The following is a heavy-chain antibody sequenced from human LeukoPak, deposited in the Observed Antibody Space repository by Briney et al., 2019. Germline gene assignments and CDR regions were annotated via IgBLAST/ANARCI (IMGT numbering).Heavy chain of an antibody. CDR2: IKSKTDGGTT. CDR3: TTDSGYSSEFDY. Sequence: PGGSLRLSCAASGFTFSNAWMSWVRQAPGKGLEWVCRIKSKTDGGTTDYAAPVKGRFTISRDDSKNTLYLQMNSLKTEDTAVYYCTTDSGYSSEFDYWGQGTLVTVSS. J-gene: IGHJ4*02. V-gene: IGHV3-15*01. CDR1: GFTFSNAW. D-gene: IGHD6-25*01.